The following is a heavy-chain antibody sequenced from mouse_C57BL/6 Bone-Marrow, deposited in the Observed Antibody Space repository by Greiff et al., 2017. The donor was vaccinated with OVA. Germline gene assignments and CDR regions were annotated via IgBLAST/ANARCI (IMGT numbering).Heavy chain of an antibody. CDR2: IHPNSGST. J-gene: IGHJ4*01. Sequence: QVQLQQPGAELVKPGASVKLSCKASGYTFTSYWMHWVKQRPGQGLEWIGMIHPNSGSTNYNEKFKSKATLTVDKSSSTAYMQLSSLTSEDSAVYYCASAGLLRYAMDYWGQGTSVTVSS. V-gene: IGHV1-64*01. CDR1: GYTFTSYW. CDR3: ASAGLLRYAMDY. D-gene: IGHD1-1*01.